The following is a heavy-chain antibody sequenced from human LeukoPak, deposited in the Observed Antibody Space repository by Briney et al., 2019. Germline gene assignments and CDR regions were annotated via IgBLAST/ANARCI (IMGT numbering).Heavy chain of an antibody. Sequence: GGSLRLSCGASGFTFSSYWMSWVRQAPGKGLEWVANIKQDGSEKYYVDSMKGRFTISRDNSKNTLYLQMNSLRAEDTAVYYCASDPYFDYWGQGTLVTVSS. V-gene: IGHV3-7*03. J-gene: IGHJ4*02. CDR1: GFTFSSYW. CDR3: ASDPYFDY. CDR2: IKQDGSEK.